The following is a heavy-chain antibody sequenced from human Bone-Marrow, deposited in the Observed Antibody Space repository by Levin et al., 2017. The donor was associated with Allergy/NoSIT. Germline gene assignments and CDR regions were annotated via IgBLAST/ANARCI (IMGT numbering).Heavy chain of an antibody. Sequence: ASVKVSCKASGFTFTSYYIDWVRQAPGQGLEWMGVISPIGGATSYAQKFQGRLTLTRDTSTSTVNMELSSLRSEDTAIYYCAKNARHFDVGGGDWFDPWGQGTLVTVSS. CDR1: GFTFTSYY. CDR2: ISPIGGAT. D-gene: IGHD2-15*01. CDR3: AKNARHFDVGGGDWFDP. V-gene: IGHV1-46*01. J-gene: IGHJ5*02.